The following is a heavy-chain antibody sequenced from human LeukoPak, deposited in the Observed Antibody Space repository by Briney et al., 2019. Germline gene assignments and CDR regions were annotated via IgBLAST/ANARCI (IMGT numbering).Heavy chain of an antibody. D-gene: IGHD3-16*01. CDR1: GGSFSGYY. J-gene: IGHJ3*02. Sequence: PSETLSLTCAVYGGSFSGYYWSWIRQPPGKGLEWIGEINHSGSTNYNPSLKSRVTISVDTSKNQFSLKLSSVTAADTAVYYCARYPNRGGYRFGAFDIWGKGKMVTVSS. CDR3: ARYPNRGGYRFGAFDI. CDR2: INHSGST. V-gene: IGHV4-34*01.